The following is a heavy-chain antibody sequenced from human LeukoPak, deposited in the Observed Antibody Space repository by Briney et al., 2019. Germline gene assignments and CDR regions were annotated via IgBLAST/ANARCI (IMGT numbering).Heavy chain of an antibody. CDR3: ARGPYSYDSSCAFDI. J-gene: IGHJ3*02. CDR1: GDSISSGDYY. D-gene: IGHD3-22*01. Sequence: SETLSLTCTVSGDSISSGDYYWSWIRQPAGKGLEWIGRISSSGSTNYNPSLKSRVTISVDTSKNQFSLKLSSVTAADTAVYFCARGPYSYDSSCAFDIWGQGTMVTVSS. V-gene: IGHV4-61*02. CDR2: ISSSGST.